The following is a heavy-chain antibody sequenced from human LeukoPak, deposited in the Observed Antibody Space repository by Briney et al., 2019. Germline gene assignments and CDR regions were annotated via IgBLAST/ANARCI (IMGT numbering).Heavy chain of an antibody. Sequence: SQTLSLTCTVSGGSISSGGYYWSRIRQHPGKGLEWIGYIYYSGSTYYNPSLKSRVTISVDTSKNQFSLKLSSVTAADTAVYYCARVEYSSSLYYYYYYGMDVWGQGTTVTVSS. J-gene: IGHJ6*02. D-gene: IGHD6-6*01. CDR3: ARVEYSSSLYYYYYYGMDV. CDR2: IYYSGST. V-gene: IGHV4-31*03. CDR1: GGSISSGGYY.